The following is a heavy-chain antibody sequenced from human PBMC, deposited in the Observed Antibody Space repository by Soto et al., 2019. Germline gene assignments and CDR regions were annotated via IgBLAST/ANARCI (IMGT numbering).Heavy chain of an antibody. D-gene: IGHD3-9*01. V-gene: IGHV1-58*02. Sequence: SVKVSCKASGFTFTSSAMQWVRQARGQRLEWIGWIVVGSGNTNYAQKFQERVTITRDRSTSTAYMELSSLRSEDTAVYYCAAGSYYDILTGRYYYYMEVWGKGTTVTVSS. J-gene: IGHJ6*03. CDR3: AAGSYYDILTGRYYYYMEV. CDR1: GFTFTSSA. CDR2: IVVGSGNT.